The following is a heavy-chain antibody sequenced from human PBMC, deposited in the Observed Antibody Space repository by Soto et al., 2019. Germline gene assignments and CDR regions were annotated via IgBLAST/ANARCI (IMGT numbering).Heavy chain of an antibody. Sequence: QLQLQESGPGLVKPSGTLSLTCAVSGDSVISNWWWGWVRQSPGKGVEWIADMLHSGNTNYSPSLESRVTFSVDKSKNQFSLKMNSMTAADTAVYFWVRSPGCYKIGSWGQGILVTVSS. J-gene: IGHJ4*02. D-gene: IGHD6-19*01. CDR2: MLHSGNT. CDR3: VRSPGCYKIGS. V-gene: IGHV4-4*02. CDR1: GDSVISNWW.